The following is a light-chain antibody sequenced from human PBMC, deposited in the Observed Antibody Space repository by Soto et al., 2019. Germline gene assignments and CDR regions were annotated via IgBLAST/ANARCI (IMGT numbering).Light chain of an antibody. J-gene: IGKJ2*01. CDR1: QDISNY. Sequence: DIQMTQSPSSLSASVGDRVTIPCQASQDISNYLNWYQQKPGKAPKLVIYGVSTLETGVPPRFSGSGSGTDLTLTISSLQPEDIATYYCQQHTSLPYTFGQGTKLEL. V-gene: IGKV1-33*01. CDR3: QQHTSLPYT. CDR2: GVS.